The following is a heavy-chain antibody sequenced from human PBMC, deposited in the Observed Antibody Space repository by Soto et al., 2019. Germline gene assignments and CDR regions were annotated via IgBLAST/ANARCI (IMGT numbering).Heavy chain of an antibody. CDR2: IYYSGTT. J-gene: IGHJ5*02. Sequence: VQLQESGPGLVKPSQTLSLTCTVSGGSISSGYYYWSWIRQHPGKGLEWIGYIYYSGTTYYNPSLKSRITISVDTSKNQCSLNLTSVTAADTAVYYCARAEVYSSSWGLFDPWGQGTLVTVSS. D-gene: IGHD6-6*01. CDR1: GGSISSGYYY. CDR3: ARAEVYSSSWGLFDP. V-gene: IGHV4-31*03.